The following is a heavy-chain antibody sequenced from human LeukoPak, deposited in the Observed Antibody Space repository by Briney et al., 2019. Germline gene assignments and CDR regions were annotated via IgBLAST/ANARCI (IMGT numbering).Heavy chain of an antibody. D-gene: IGHD3-22*01. CDR2: IYNSGST. Sequence: PSETLSLTCTVSGGSISSYYWGWIRQPPGKGLEWIGYIYNSGSTNYNPSLRSRVTISVDTSKKQLSLKLRSVTAADTAVYYCATSSHDLLDTDYWGQGTLVTVSS. J-gene: IGHJ4*02. CDR3: ATSSHDLLDTDY. CDR1: GGSISSYY. V-gene: IGHV4-59*01.